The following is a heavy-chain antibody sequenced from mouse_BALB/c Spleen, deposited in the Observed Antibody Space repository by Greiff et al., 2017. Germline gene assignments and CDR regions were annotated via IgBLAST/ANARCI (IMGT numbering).Heavy chain of an antibody. D-gene: IGHD2-4*01. J-gene: IGHJ3*01. CDR2: INPYNDGT. Sequence: EVKLMESGPELVKPGASVKMSCKASGYTFTSYVMHWVKQKPGQGLEWIGYINPYNDGTKYNEKFKGNATLTSDKSSSTAYMELSSLTSEDSAVYYCARSTMITPFAYWGQGTLVTVSA. CDR1: GYTFTSYV. CDR3: ARSTMITPFAY. V-gene: IGHV1-14*01.